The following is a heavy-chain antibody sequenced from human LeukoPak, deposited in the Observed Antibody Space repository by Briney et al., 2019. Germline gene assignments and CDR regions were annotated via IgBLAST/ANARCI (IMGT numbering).Heavy chain of an antibody. J-gene: IGHJ4*02. V-gene: IGHV3-48*03. CDR3: ARAGYSSGWYGAYYFDY. D-gene: IGHD6-19*01. Sequence: GGSLRLSCAASGFTFSSYEMNWVRQAPGKGLEWVSYISSSGSTIYYADSVKGRFTISRDNAKNSLYLQMNSLRAEDTAVYYCARAGYSSGWYGAYYFDYWGQGTLVTVSS. CDR1: GFTFSSYE. CDR2: ISSSGSTI.